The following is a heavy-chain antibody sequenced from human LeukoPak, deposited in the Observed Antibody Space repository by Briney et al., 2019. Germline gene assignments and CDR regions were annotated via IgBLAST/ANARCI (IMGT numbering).Heavy chain of an antibody. Sequence: GRSLRLSCAASGFTFSSYGMHWVRQAPGKGLEWVAVISYDGSNKYYADSVKGRFTISRDNSKNTLYLQMNSLRAEDTAVYYCAREGNYYDSSGLDYWGQGTLVTVSS. CDR2: ISYDGSNK. D-gene: IGHD3-22*01. V-gene: IGHV3-30*03. CDR3: AREGNYYDSSGLDY. CDR1: GFTFSSYG. J-gene: IGHJ4*02.